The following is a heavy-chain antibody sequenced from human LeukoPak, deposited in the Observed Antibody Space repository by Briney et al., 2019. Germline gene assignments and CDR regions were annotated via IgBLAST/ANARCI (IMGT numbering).Heavy chain of an antibody. D-gene: IGHD6-25*01. CDR3: ARKGIGSSRYQNMDV. Sequence: GGSLRLSCAASGFTFSSYAMSWVRQAPGKGPEWVSTISIDGGRTYYADSVKGRFTVSRDTSKNTLYLQMNSLRAEDTAIYYCARKGIGSSRYQNMDVWGKGTTVTVSS. J-gene: IGHJ6*03. V-gene: IGHV3-23*01. CDR1: GFTFSSYA. CDR2: ISIDGGRT.